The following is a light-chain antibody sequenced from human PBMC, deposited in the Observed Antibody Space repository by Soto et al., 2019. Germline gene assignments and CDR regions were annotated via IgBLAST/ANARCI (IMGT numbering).Light chain of an antibody. J-gene: IGKJ2*01. Sequence: EIVLTQSPGTLSLSPGERATLSCRASQSVSSSSLAWYQQKPGQAPRLLIYGASSRATGIPDRFSGSVSGTDFTLTISRLEPEYFAVFYCQQYGSSPYTFGQGTKLEIK. CDR2: GAS. CDR3: QQYGSSPYT. V-gene: IGKV3-20*01. CDR1: QSVSSSS.